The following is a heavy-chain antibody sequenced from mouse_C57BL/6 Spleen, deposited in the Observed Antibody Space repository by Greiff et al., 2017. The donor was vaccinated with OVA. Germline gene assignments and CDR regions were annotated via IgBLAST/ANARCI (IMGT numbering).Heavy chain of an antibody. V-gene: IGHV1-61*01. CDR1: GYTFTSYW. Sequence: VQLQQPGAELVRPGSSVKLSCKASGYTFTSYWMDWVKQRPGQGLEWIGNIYPSDSETHYNQKFKDKATLTVDKYSSTAYMQLSSLTSVDSAVYYCARGRTWFAYWGQGTLVTVSA. CDR3: ARGRTWFAY. CDR2: IYPSDSET. J-gene: IGHJ3*01.